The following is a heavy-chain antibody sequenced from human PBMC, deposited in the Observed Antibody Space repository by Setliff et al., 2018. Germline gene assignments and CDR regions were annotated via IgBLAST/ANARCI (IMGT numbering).Heavy chain of an antibody. CDR1: GYPFTDYY. Sequence: ASVKVSCKTSGYPFTDYYIHWVRQAPGQGLEWMGRTNPNSGATNFAQKFQGRVTMTRDTSISTAYMDLSRLRSDDTAVYYCARDLYNSGSDYWGQGTLVTVST. CDR3: ARDLYNSGSDY. J-gene: IGHJ4*02. CDR2: TNPNSGAT. D-gene: IGHD6-25*01. V-gene: IGHV1-2*06.